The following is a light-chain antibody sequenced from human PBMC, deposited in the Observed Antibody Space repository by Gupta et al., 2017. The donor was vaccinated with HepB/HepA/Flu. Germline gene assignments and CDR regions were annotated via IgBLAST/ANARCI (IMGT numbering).Light chain of an antibody. CDR3: HQDCSSLF. V-gene: IGKV3-20*01. CDR2: DAS. Sequence: EIVLTQSPGTLSLSPGERATLSCRASQSVGTYLAWYQQKPGQAPRLIIFDASIRIPGIPDRFSGSGYGKDFTLTSSRREHEDFAVYYGHQDCSSLFFGHGTKVDIK. J-gene: IGKJ3*01. CDR1: QSVGTY.